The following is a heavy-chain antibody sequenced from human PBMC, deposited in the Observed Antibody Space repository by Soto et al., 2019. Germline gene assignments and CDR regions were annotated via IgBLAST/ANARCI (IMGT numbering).Heavy chain of an antibody. V-gene: IGHV4-34*01. CDR2: SDHSGRT. J-gene: IGHJ6*02. Sequence: PSETLSLTCAVYGGSFSGFYWSWIRQPPGKGLEWIGESDHSGRTKYNAPLKSRVTISVDTSKKQFSLKLSSVTAADTAVYYCASGMGEESTFYKYYGMDVWGQGTTVTVSS. D-gene: IGHD3-16*01. CDR1: GGSFSGFY. CDR3: ASGMGEESTFYKYYGMDV.